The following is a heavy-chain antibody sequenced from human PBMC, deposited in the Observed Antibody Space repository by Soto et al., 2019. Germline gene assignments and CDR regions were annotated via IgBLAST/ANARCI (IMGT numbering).Heavy chain of an antibody. V-gene: IGHV3-53*01. CDR1: GFSVSSNY. Sequence: PGGSLRLSCADSGFSVSSNYMTWVRQAPGKGLEWVSVIYSGGSTFYADSVKGRFTISRDNSKNTLSLQMNSLRAEDTAVYYCARDHTSRNAYWGQGPLVTGSS. J-gene: IGHJ4*02. D-gene: IGHD2-2*01. CDR3: ARDHTSRNAY. CDR2: IYSGGST.